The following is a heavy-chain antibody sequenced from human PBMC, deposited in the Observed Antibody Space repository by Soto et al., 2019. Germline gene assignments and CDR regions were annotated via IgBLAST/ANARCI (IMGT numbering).Heavy chain of an antibody. CDR3: ARSNTVVTGYFDY. D-gene: IGHD2-15*01. V-gene: IGHV3-33*01. CDR1: GFTFSSYG. CDR2: IWYDGSNK. J-gene: IGHJ4*02. Sequence: GGSLRLSCAASGFTFSSYGMHWVRQAPGKGLEWVAVIWYDGSNKYYADSVKGRFTISRDNSKNTLYLQMNSLRAEDTAVYCCARSNTVVTGYFDYWGQGTLVTVSS.